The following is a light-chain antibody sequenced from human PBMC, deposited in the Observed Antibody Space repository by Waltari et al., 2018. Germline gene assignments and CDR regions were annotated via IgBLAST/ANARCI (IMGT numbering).Light chain of an antibody. J-gene: IGKJ1*01. Sequence: EIVLTQSPGTLSLSPGGSATLSSRASQSVSRWLAWYQQKPGQPPRLLIYGASSRANGSPDRFTGSGPGTDFSLTISRLGPEGSSVYYCQKSGPVPAAFGQGTKAEVK. CDR3: QKSGPVPAA. CDR1: QSVSRW. V-gene: IGKV3-20*01. CDR2: GAS.